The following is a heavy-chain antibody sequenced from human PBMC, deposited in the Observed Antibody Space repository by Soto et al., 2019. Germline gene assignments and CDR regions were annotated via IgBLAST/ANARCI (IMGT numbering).Heavy chain of an antibody. CDR1: GGFISSSNW. CDR3: ARDGFRNYDYVWGSYRPHNYYYYGMDV. CDR2: IYHSGST. V-gene: IGHV4-4*02. J-gene: IGHJ6*02. Sequence: PSETLSLTRAVSGGFISSSNWWSWVRQPPGKGLEWIGEIYHSGSTNYNPSLKSRVTISVDKSKNQFSLKLSSVTAADTAVYYCARDGFRNYDYVWGSYRPHNYYYYGMDVWGQGTTVTVSS. D-gene: IGHD3-16*02.